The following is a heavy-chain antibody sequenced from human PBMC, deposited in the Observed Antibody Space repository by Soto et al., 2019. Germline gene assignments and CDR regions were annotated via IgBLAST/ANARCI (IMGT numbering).Heavy chain of an antibody. CDR2: IYHSGST. J-gene: IGHJ4*02. V-gene: IGHV4-30-2*01. Sequence: SDTLSLTCAVSGGSLSSGGYSWSWIRQPPGKGLEWIGYIYHSGSTYYNPSLKSRVTISVDRSNNQFSLKLSSVTAADTAVYYCARVWGSSSHIFDYWGQGTLVNVSS. CDR1: GGSLSSGGYS. CDR3: ARVWGSSSHIFDY. D-gene: IGHD6-6*01.